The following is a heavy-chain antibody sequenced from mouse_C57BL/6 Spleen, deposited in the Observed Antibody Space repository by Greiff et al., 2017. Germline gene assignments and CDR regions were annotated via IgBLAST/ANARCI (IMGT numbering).Heavy chain of an antibody. V-gene: IGHV1-69*01. J-gene: IGHJ2*01. CDR1: GYTFTSYW. CDR3: AKATDRYFDY. CDR2: IDPSDSYT. Sequence: QVQLQQPGAELVMPGASVKLSCKASGYTFTSYWMHWVKQRPGQGLEWIGEIDPSDSYTNYNQKFKGKSTLTVDKSSSTAYMQLSSLTSEDSAVYYCAKATDRYFDYWGQGTTLTVSS.